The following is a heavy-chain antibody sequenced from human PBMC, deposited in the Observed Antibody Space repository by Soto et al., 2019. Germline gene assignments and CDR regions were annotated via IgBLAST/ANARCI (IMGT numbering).Heavy chain of an antibody. J-gene: IGHJ6*02. CDR3: ARDQGGEFLKGAGMDV. V-gene: IGHV4-59*01. D-gene: IGHD3-10*01. CDR2: IYYSGET. CDR1: GDSISRYY. Sequence: QVQLQESGPGLVKPSETLSLTCTVSGDSISRYYWSWIRLSPGKGLEWIGYIYYSGETNYNPSVKSRVTISVDRTKNQFFLKLSSVTAAATAVYYCARDQGGEFLKGAGMDVWGQGTTVTVSS.